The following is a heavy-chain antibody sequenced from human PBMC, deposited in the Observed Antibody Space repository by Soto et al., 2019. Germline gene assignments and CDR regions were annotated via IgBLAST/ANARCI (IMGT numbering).Heavy chain of an antibody. CDR3: ARMYYYDSTGYYYVLFDY. V-gene: IGHV4-61*01. CDR2: IYYSGST. J-gene: IGHJ4*02. Sequence: PSETLSLTCTVSGGSVSSGSYYWSWIRHPPGNGLEWIGYIYYSGSTNYNPSLKSRVTISLDTSKNQFSLKLSSVTAADTAVYYCARMYYYDSTGYYYVLFDYWGQGTRVTV. CDR1: GGSVSSGSYY. D-gene: IGHD3-22*01.